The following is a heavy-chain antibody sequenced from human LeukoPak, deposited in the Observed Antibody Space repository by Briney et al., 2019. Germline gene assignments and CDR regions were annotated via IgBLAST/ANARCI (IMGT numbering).Heavy chain of an antibody. V-gene: IGHV3-66*01. D-gene: IGHD5-18*01. CDR2: IYSGGST. CDR3: ARDRGYSYAHPLDY. Sequence: GGSLRLSCAASGFTVSSNYMNWVRQAPGKGLEWVSVIYSGGSTYYADSVKGRFTISRDNSKNTLYLQMNSLRAEDTAVYYCARDRGYSYAHPLDYWGQGTLVTVSS. CDR1: GFTVSSNY. J-gene: IGHJ4*02.